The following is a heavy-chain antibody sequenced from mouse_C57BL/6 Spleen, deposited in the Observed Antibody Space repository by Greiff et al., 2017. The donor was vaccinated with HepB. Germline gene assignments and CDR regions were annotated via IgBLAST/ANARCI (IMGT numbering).Heavy chain of an antibody. CDR1: GFSLTSYA. Sequence: VQRVESGPGLVAPSQSLSITCTVSGFSLTSYAISWVRQPPGKGLEWLGVIWTGGGTNYNSALKSRLSISKDNSKSQVFLKMNSLQTDDTARYYCARKIYYGNGDWYFDVWGTGTTVTVSS. D-gene: IGHD2-1*01. CDR3: ARKIYYGNGDWYFDV. V-gene: IGHV2-9-1*01. J-gene: IGHJ1*03. CDR2: IWTGGGT.